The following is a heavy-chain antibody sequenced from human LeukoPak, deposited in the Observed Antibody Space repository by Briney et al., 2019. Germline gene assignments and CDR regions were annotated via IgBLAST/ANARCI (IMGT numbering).Heavy chain of an antibody. CDR3: ARLAYYYDSSGYYYLD. D-gene: IGHD3-22*01. CDR1: GGSISIYY. CDR2: IYYSGST. V-gene: IGHV4-59*01. Sequence: SETLSLTCTVSGGSISIYYWSWIRQPPGKGLEWIGYIYYSGSTDYNPSLKSRVTISVDTSKNQFSLKLSSVTAADTAVYYCARLAYYYDSSGYYYLDWGQGTLVTVSS. J-gene: IGHJ4*02.